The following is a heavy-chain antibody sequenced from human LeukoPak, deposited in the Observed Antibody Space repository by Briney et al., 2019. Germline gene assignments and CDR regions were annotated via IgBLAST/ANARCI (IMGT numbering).Heavy chain of an antibody. CDR1: GGSISSSSYY. Sequence: PSETLSLTCTVSGGSISSSSYYWGWIRQSPGKGLEWIGSVYYTGSTQDNPSLKGRDTISEDTSKNQFSLKLTSVTAEDTAVYYCARQLGDGYNLVYWFDPWGQGTLVTVSS. D-gene: IGHD5-24*01. V-gene: IGHV4-39*01. J-gene: IGHJ5*02. CDR3: ARQLGDGYNLVYWFDP. CDR2: VYYTGST.